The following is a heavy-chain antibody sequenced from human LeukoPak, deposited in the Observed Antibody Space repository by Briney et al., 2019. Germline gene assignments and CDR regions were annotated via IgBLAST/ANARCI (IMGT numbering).Heavy chain of an antibody. Sequence: PGGSLRLSCAASGFTFSSYWMSWVRQAPGKGLEWVANIKQDGSEKYYVDSVKGRFTISRDNAKNSLYLQMNSLRAEDTAVYYCARERKNDFWSGYYYLGCTWFDPWGQGTLVTVSS. V-gene: IGHV3-7*03. D-gene: IGHD3-3*01. CDR2: IKQDGSEK. CDR3: ARERKNDFWSGYYYLGCTWFDP. J-gene: IGHJ5*02. CDR1: GFTFSSYW.